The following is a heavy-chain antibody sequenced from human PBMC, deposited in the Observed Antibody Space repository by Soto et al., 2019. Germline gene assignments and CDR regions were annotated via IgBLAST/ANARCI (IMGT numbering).Heavy chain of an antibody. J-gene: IGHJ6*02. V-gene: IGHV3-30-3*01. CDR3: ARGIAVAGTVDYYYGMDV. Sequence: GGSLRLSCAASGFTFSSYAMHWVRQAPGKGLEWVAVISYDGSNKYYADSVKGRFTISRDNSKNTLYLQMNSLRAEDTAVYYCARGIAVAGTVDYYYGMDVWGQGTTVTVSS. CDR1: GFTFSSYA. D-gene: IGHD6-19*01. CDR2: ISYDGSNK.